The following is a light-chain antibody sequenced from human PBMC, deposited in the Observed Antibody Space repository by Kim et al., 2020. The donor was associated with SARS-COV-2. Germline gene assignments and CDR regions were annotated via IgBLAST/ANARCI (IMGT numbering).Light chain of an antibody. CDR2: QDS. J-gene: IGLJ2*01. Sequence: SVSPGQTARITCSGDKLGDKYACWYQQKPGQSPVLVIYQDSKRPSGIPERFSGSNSGNTATLTISGTKAMDEADYYCQAWDSSTVVFGGGTQLTVL. CDR3: QAWDSSTVV. V-gene: IGLV3-1*01. CDR1: KLGDKY.